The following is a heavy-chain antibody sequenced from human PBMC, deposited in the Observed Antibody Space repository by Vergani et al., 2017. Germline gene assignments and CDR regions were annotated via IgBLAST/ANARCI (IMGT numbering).Heavy chain of an antibody. J-gene: IGHJ4*02. D-gene: IGHD6-19*01. V-gene: IGHV2-5*01. Sequence: QITLKESGPTLVKPTQTLTLTCTFSGFSLSTSGVGVGWIRQPPGKALEWLALIYWNDDKRYSPSLKSRLTITKDTSKNQVVLTMTNMDPVDTATYYCAHREWLENYFDYWGQGTLVTVSS. CDR3: AHREWLENYFDY. CDR1: GFSLSTSGVG. CDR2: IYWNDDK.